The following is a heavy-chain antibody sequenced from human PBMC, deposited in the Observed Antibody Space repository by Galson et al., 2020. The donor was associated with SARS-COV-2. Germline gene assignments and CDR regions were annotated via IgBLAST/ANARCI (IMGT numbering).Heavy chain of an antibody. V-gene: IGHV3-23*01. D-gene: IGHD4-17*01. CDR1: GFTFTNYA. CDR3: AKAQGNDYGDQLDY. J-gene: IGHJ4*02. Sequence: GGSLRLSCAASGFTFTNYAMTWVRQAPGKGLEWVPGISGSGGSTYYADFGKGRFTISRDNSKNTVYLQMNSLGAGDTALYYGAKAQGNDYGDQLDYWGQGTLVTVSS. CDR2: ISGSGGST.